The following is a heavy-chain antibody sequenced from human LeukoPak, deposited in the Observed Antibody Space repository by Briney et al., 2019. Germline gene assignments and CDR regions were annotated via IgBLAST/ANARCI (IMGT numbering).Heavy chain of an antibody. CDR1: GFTFSSYS. V-gene: IGHV3-48*01. CDR2: ISSSSSNI. J-gene: IGHJ4*02. Sequence: PGGSLRLSCAASGFTFSSYSMNWVRQAPGKGLEWVSYISSSSSNIYYADSVKGRFTISRDNAKNSLYLQMNSLRAEDTAVYYCARIGGQQLVKVQKWGQGTLVTVS. D-gene: IGHD6-13*01. CDR3: ARIGGQQLVKVQK.